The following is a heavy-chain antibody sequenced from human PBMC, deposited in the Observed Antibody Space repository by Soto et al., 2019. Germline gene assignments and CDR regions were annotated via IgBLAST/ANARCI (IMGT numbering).Heavy chain of an antibody. Sequence: GGSLRLSCAVSGFTFTSYAMTWVRQAPGKGLEWVSAISGSGGSEFYADSVKGRFTISRDNSKNTLYLQMKSLRAEDTALYYCAKGDTTMITDYYAMDVWGQGTTVTVSS. D-gene: IGHD5-18*01. CDR3: AKGDTTMITDYYAMDV. V-gene: IGHV3-23*01. CDR1: GFTFTSYA. CDR2: ISGSGGSE. J-gene: IGHJ6*02.